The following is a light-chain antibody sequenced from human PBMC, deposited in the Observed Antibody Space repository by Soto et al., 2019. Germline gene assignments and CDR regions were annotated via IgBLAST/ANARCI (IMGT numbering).Light chain of an antibody. CDR1: SSDFGSYNI. CDR2: EGS. J-gene: IGLJ2*01. Sequence: QSVLTQPASVSGSPGQSITISCTGTSSDFGSYNIVSWYQQHPGKAPKLMIYEGSKRPSGVSNRFSGSKSGNTASLTISGLQAEDESHYYCCSYVGSSTVVFGGGTKVTVL. CDR3: CSYVGSSTVV. V-gene: IGLV2-23*01.